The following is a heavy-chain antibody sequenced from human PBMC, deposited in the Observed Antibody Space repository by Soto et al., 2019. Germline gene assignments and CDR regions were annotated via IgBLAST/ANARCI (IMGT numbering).Heavy chain of an antibody. D-gene: IGHD3-22*01. CDR3: ASDWRTYYYDSSGYWPI. Sequence: ASVKVSCKASGYTFTSYYMHWVRQAPGQGLEWMGIINPSGGSTSYAQKFQGRVTMTRDTSTSTVYMELSSLRSEDTAVYYCASDWRTYYYDSSGYWPIRGQGTMVTVSS. V-gene: IGHV1-46*03. CDR1: GYTFTSYY. J-gene: IGHJ4*03. CDR2: INPSGGST.